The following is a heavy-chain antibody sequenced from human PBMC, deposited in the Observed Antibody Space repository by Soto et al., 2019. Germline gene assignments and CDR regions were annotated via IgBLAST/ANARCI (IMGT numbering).Heavy chain of an antibody. Sequence: TSETLSLTCTVSGGSISSYYWSWIRQPPGKGLEWIGYIYYTGLSNSNPSLNSRVTMSVDTSKNQFSLKLSSVTAADTAVYYCASHSSHWPFFDFWGQGTLVTSPQ. CDR3: ASHSSHWPFFDF. CDR1: GGSISSYY. D-gene: IGHD6-13*01. V-gene: IGHV4-59*01. CDR2: IYYTGLS. J-gene: IGHJ4*02.